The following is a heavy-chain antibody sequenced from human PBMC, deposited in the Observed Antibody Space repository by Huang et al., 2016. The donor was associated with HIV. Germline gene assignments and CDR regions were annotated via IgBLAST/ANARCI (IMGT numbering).Heavy chain of an antibody. D-gene: IGHD6-13*01. Sequence: QLQLQESGPGQVKPSETLSLTCPVSGDFISSTNYYWGWIRQSPGKGLEWVGSVYQSGSTNYTPSLKRRVTLSVDTSRNQFSLRLNSVTAADTAVYYCASQHIGAAATWFWGRGTQVAVSS. CDR2: VYQSGST. CDR3: ASQHIGAAATWF. CDR1: GDFISSTNYY. V-gene: IGHV4-39*01. J-gene: IGHJ4*02.